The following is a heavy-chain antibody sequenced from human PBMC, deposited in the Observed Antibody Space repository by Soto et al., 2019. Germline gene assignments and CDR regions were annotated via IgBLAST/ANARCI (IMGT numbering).Heavy chain of an antibody. D-gene: IGHD3-22*01. CDR2: IAGRATSA. CDR1: GFTFSNYA. CDR3: AKSRYSDSSGEFYDF. J-gene: IGHJ4*02. V-gene: IGHV3-23*01. Sequence: EVQLLESGGGLVQPGGSLRLSCAASGFTFSNYAMSWVRQAPGKGLEWVSGIAGRATSAYYADSVKGRFAISRDNSYNTLFLQLNSLRAEDTAVYYCAKSRYSDSSGEFYDFWGQGTLVSVSS.